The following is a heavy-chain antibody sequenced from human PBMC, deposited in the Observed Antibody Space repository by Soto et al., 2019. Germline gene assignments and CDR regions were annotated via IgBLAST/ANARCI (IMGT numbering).Heavy chain of an antibody. Sequence: GGSLRLSCVASGITFGTYGMQWVRQAPGKGLEWVAFISFDGSNEFYSDSVKGRFTISRDNSKDILYLQMNSLSTEDTAVYYCSNALESGTYANNYWGQGTLVTVSS. D-gene: IGHD1-26*01. J-gene: IGHJ4*02. V-gene: IGHV3-30*02. CDR2: ISFDGSNE. CDR3: SNALESGTYANNY. CDR1: GITFGTYG.